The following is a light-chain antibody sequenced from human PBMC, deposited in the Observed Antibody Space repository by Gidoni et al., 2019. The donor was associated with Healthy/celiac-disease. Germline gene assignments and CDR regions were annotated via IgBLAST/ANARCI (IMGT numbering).Light chain of an antibody. Sequence: ELVMTQSPATLSVSPGERATLSCRASQSVSSNLVWYQQKPGQAPRLLIYGASTRATGIPARFSGSGSGTEFTLTISSLQSEDFAVYYCQQYNNWPPWTFXQXTKVEIK. CDR2: GAS. V-gene: IGKV3-15*01. J-gene: IGKJ1*01. CDR3: QQYNNWPPWT. CDR1: QSVSSN.